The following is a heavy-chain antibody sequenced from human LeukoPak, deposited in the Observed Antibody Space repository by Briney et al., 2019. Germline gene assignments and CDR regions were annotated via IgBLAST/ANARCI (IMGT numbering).Heavy chain of an antibody. CDR3: ARRSGTGYYFFDF. D-gene: IGHD3-9*01. J-gene: IGHJ4*02. CDR2: VYYSGST. CDR1: GDSISSTIYY. Sequence: SETLSLICTVSGDSISSTIYYWDWIRQPPGKGLEWIGSVYYSGSTYYNPSLKSRVTISIDTSKNQFSLRLSSATAADTAMYYCARRSGTGYYFFDFRGQGTLVTVSS. V-gene: IGHV4-39*01.